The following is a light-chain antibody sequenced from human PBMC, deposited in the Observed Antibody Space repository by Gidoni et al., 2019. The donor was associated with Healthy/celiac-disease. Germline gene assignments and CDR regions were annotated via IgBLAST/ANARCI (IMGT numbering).Light chain of an antibody. CDR2: GAS. V-gene: IGKV3-20*01. CDR3: QQYGSSLLT. J-gene: IGKJ4*01. Sequence: EIVLTQSPGTLSLSPGERATLPCRASQSVSSSYLALYQQKPGQAPRLLIYGASSRATGIPDRFSGSGSGTDFTLTISRLEPEDFAVYYCQQYGSSLLTFGGGTKVEIK. CDR1: QSVSSSY.